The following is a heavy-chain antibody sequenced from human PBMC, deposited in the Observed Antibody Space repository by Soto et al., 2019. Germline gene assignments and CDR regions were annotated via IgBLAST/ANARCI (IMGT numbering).Heavy chain of an antibody. CDR3: AKDGDGWFGELLTRFYYYYYMDV. D-gene: IGHD3-10*01. V-gene: IGHV3-30*18. Sequence: GGSLRLSCAASGFTFSSYGMHWVRQAPGKGLEWVAVISYDGSNKYYADSVKGRFTISRDNSKNTLYLQMNSLRAEDTAVYYYAKDGDGWFGELLTRFYYYYYMDVWGKGTTVTVSS. CDR2: ISYDGSNK. CDR1: GFTFSSYG. J-gene: IGHJ6*03.